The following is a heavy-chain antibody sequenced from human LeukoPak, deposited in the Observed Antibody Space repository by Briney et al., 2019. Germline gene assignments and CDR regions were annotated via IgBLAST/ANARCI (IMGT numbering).Heavy chain of an antibody. CDR3: ARAGWQQLVEGDAFDI. J-gene: IGHJ3*02. CDR2: IYTSGST. V-gene: IGHV4-61*02. CDR1: GGSISSGSYY. Sequence: SETLSLTCTVSGGSISSGSYYSSWIRQPAGKGLEWIGRIYTSGSTNYNPSLKSRVTISVDTSKNQFSLKLSSVTAADTAVYYCARAGWQQLVEGDAFDIWGQGTMVTVSS. D-gene: IGHD6-13*01.